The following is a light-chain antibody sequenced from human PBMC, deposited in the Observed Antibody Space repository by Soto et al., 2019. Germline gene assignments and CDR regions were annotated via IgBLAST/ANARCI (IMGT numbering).Light chain of an antibody. J-gene: IGLJ1*01. Sequence: QSVLTQPASVSGSPGQSFTISCTGTSSDVGGYNYVSWYQQHPGKAPKLMIYDVSNRPSGVSNRFSGSKSGNTASLTISGLQAEDEADYYSSSYTSTSNVFGPGTKVTVL. CDR1: SSDVGGYNY. V-gene: IGLV2-14*01. CDR3: SSYTSTSNV. CDR2: DVS.